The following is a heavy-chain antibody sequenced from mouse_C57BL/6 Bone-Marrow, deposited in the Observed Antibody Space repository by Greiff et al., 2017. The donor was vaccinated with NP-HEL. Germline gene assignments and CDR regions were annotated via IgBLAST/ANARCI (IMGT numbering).Heavy chain of an antibody. D-gene: IGHD3-2*02. CDR3: ARQDSSGYEAY. CDR1: GFTFSSYT. J-gene: IGHJ3*01. CDR2: ISGGGGNT. V-gene: IGHV5-9*01. Sequence: EVMLVESGGGLVKPGGSLKLSCAASGFTFSSYTMSWVRQTPEKRLEWVATISGGGGNTYYPDSVKGRFTISRDNAKNTLYLQMSSLRSEDTALYYCARQDSSGYEAYWGQGTLVTVSA.